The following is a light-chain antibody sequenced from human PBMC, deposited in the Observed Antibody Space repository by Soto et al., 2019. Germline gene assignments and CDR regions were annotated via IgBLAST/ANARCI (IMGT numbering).Light chain of an antibody. CDR1: SSNIGAGYD. CDR3: QSYDSSLSGHWV. J-gene: IGLJ3*02. V-gene: IGLV1-40*01. CDR2: GNS. Sequence: QSALTQPPSVSGAPGQRVTISCTGSSSNIGAGYDVHWYQQLPGTAPKLLIYGNSNRPSGVPDRFSGSKSGTSASLAITGLQAEDEADYYCQSYDSSLSGHWVFGGGTKVTVL.